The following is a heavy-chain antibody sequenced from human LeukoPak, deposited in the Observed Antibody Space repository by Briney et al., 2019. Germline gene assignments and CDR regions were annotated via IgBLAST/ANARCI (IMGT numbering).Heavy chain of an antibody. D-gene: IGHD5-18*01. CDR1: GGSFSGYY. CDR2: INHSGST. CDR3: ARVRGYSYGPFDY. Sequence: SETLSLTCAVYGGSFSGYYWSWIRQPPGKGLEWIGEINHSGSTNYDPSLKSRVTISVDTSKNQFSLKLSSVTAADTAVYYCARVRGYSYGPFDYWGQGTLVTVSS. J-gene: IGHJ4*02. V-gene: IGHV4-34*01.